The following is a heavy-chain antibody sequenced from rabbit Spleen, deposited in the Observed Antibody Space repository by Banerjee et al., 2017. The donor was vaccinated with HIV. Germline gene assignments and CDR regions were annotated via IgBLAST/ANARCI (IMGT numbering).Heavy chain of an antibody. CDR2: IRTADGKT. V-gene: IGHV1S45*01. Sequence: QEQLVESGGGLVQPEGSLTLTCTVSGFSFSSYWIWWVRQAPGKGLEWIGCIRTADGKTYYASWATGRFTISKTSSTTVTLQMTSLTAADTATYFCARDRAGDDAVGLNLWGPGPLVTVS. CDR1: GFSFSSYW. CDR3: ARDRAGDDAVGLNL. J-gene: IGHJ4*01. D-gene: IGHD2-1*01.